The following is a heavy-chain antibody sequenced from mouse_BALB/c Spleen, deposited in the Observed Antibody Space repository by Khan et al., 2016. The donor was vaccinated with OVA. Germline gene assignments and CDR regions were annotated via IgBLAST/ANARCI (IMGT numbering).Heavy chain of an antibody. V-gene: IGHV1S137*01. CDR2: ISTYSGNT. D-gene: IGHD2-3*01. CDR1: GYTFTDYA. J-gene: IGHJ2*01. Sequence: QVQLQQSGPELVRPGVSVKISCKGSGYTFTDYAMYWVKQSHAKSLEWIGLISTYSGNTNSNQKFKGKATMTVDKSSSTAYMELARLTSEDSAIYYCSRPGYDGYYDYWGQGTTLTVSS. CDR3: SRPGYDGYYDY.